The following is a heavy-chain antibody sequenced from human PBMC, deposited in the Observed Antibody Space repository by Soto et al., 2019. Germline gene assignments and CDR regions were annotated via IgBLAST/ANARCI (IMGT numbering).Heavy chain of an antibody. CDR1: GGSISSSNW. J-gene: IGHJ4*02. CDR3: ASKRVTTWTLDY. D-gene: IGHD4-17*01. V-gene: IGHV4-4*02. Sequence: PSETLSLTCAVSGGSISSSNWWSWVRQPPGKGLEWIGEIYHNGSTNYNPSLKSRVTISVDKSKNQFSLKLSSVTAADTAVYYCASKRVTTWTLDYWGQGTLVTVSS. CDR2: IYHNGST.